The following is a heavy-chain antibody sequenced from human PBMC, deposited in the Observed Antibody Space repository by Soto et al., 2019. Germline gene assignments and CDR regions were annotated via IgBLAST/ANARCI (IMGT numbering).Heavy chain of an antibody. D-gene: IGHD1-26*01. Sequence: SETLSLTCAVSGASFSGFYWSWIRQSPGRGLEWIGEIDHSGITNHNTALKSRATMSVDTSKNQFSLKLRSVTAADTAVYYCARGVSVTLAVQGGAPDKNYFDSWSQGTLVTVSS. CDR2: IDHSGIT. V-gene: IGHV4-34*04. CDR1: GASFSGFY. J-gene: IGHJ4*02. CDR3: ARGVSVTLAVQGGAPDKNYFDS.